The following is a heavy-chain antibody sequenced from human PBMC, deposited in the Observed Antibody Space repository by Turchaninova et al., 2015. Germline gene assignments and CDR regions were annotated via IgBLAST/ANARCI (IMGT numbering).Heavy chain of an antibody. CDR1: GLAFSSYA. D-gene: IGHD6-13*01. Sequence: EVQLVESGGGLVQPGGSLRVSCAASGLAFSSYAMSWVRQAPGKGLGWVSTISGGGGSSDYADSVKGRFTSSRDNSKNTLYLQMNSLRAEDTAVYYCAKVPPAPGYSSNWYCYFDPWGQGTLVTVSS. CDR2: ISGGGGSS. J-gene: IGHJ5*02. V-gene: IGHV3-23*04. CDR3: AKVPPAPGYSSNWYCYFDP.